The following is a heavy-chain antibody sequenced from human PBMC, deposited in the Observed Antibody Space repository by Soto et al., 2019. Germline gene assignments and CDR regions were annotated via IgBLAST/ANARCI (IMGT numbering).Heavy chain of an antibody. Sequence: EVPLVESGGGLVQPGGSLRLSCAASGFTFSSYWMSWVRQAPGKGLEWVANIKQDGSEKYYVDSVKGRFTISRDNAKNSLYLQMNSLRAEDTAVYYCARFIVVVVAATAFDYWGQGTLVTVSS. CDR1: GFTFSSYW. CDR2: IKQDGSEK. V-gene: IGHV3-7*01. J-gene: IGHJ4*02. CDR3: ARFIVVVVAATAFDY. D-gene: IGHD2-15*01.